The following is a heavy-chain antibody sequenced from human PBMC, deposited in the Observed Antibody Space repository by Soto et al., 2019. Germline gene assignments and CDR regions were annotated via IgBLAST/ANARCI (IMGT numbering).Heavy chain of an antibody. D-gene: IGHD3-3*01. CDR3: ARDRSITIFGVVPYYYMDV. V-gene: IGHV1-2*02. CDR2: INPNNGST. CDR1: GYTFTSYA. J-gene: IGHJ6*03. Sequence: ASVKVSCKASGYTFTSYAMHWVRQAPGQRLEWMGWINPNNGSTNYAQKFQGRVTMTRDTSISTAYMELSRLRSDDTAVYYCARDRSITIFGVVPYYYMDVWGKGTTVTVSS.